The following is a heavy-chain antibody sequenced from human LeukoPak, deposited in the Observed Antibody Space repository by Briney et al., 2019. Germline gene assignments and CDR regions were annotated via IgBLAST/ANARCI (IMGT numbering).Heavy chain of an antibody. Sequence: GGSLRLSCAASGFTFSNYWMHWVRQAPGKGLVWVSRINSDGSRTTYADSVKGRFTVSRDNAKNTLFLQMNSPRAEDTALYYCAKISVVGVIRGAFDIWGQGTMVTVSS. CDR3: AKISVVGVIRGAFDI. J-gene: IGHJ3*02. D-gene: IGHD3-10*01. CDR2: INSDGSRT. V-gene: IGHV3-74*01. CDR1: GFTFSNYW.